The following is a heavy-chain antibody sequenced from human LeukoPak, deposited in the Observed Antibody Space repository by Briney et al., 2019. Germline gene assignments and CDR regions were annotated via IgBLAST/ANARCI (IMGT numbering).Heavy chain of an antibody. CDR3: ARAEITIFGVPPHSAWFDP. D-gene: IGHD3-3*01. CDR1: GDSVSTKSAT. Sequence: SQTLSLTCAISGDSVSTKSATWNWIRQSPSRGLEWLGRTYYTSKWYNDYAVSVKSRITINPDTSKNQFSLQLNSVTPEDTAVYYCARAEITIFGVPPHSAWFDPWGQGTLVTVSS. J-gene: IGHJ5*02. V-gene: IGHV6-1*01. CDR2: TYYTSKWYN.